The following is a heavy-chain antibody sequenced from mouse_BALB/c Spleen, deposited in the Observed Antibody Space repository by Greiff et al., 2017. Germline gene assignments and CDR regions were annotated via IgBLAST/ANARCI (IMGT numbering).Heavy chain of an antibody. CDR2: INSNGGST. D-gene: IGHD2-14*01. Sequence: EVMLVESGGGLVKLGGSLKLSCAASGFTFSSYYMSWVRQTPEKRLELVAAINSNGGSTYYPDTVKGRFTISRDNAKNTLYLQMSSLKSEDTALYYCARHRGYDGGFAYWGQGTLVTVSA. J-gene: IGHJ3*01. CDR3: ARHRGYDGGFAY. V-gene: IGHV5-6-2*01. CDR1: GFTFSSYY.